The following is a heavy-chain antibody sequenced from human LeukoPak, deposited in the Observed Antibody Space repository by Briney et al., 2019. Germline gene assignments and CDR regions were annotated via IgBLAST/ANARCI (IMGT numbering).Heavy chain of an antibody. CDR3: ARTYYDFWSGQGFDP. CDR2: IYYSGST. CDR1: GGSISSYY. Sequence: PSETLSLTCTVSGGSISSYYWSWIRQPPGKGLEWIGYIYYSGSTNYNPSLKSRVTISVDTSKNQFSLKLSSVTAADTAVYYCARTYYDFWSGQGFDPWGQGILVTVSS. D-gene: IGHD3-3*01. V-gene: IGHV4-59*01. J-gene: IGHJ5*02.